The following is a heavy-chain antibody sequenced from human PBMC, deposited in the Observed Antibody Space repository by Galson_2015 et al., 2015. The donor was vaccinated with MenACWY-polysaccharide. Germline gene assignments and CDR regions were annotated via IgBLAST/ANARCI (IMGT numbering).Heavy chain of an antibody. Sequence: SLRLSCAASGFTFSSYTMSWVRQAPGKGLEWVSGVSASGAVTYYADSVKGRFTISRDNSKSTLYLQMNSLRAADTAVYYCANPGLSTSRTCDVDYWGQGTLVPVSS. V-gene: IGHV3-23*01. D-gene: IGHD5/OR15-5a*01. J-gene: IGHJ4*02. CDR3: ANPGLSTSRTCDVDY. CDR1: GFTFSSYT. CDR2: VSASGAVT.